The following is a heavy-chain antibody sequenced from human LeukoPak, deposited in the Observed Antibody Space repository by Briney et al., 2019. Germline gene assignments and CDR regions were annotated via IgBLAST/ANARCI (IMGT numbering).Heavy chain of an antibody. CDR2: ISYDGSNK. CDR1: GFTFSSYA. D-gene: IGHD3-16*01. V-gene: IGHV3-30-3*01. J-gene: IGHJ4*02. Sequence: HPGGSLRLSCAASGFTFSSYAMSWVRQAPGKGLEWVAFISYDGSNKYYADSVKGRFTISRDISKNTLYLQMNSLRAEDTAVYYCARHPGPTERGYDYWGQGTLVTVSS. CDR3: ARHPGPTERGYDY.